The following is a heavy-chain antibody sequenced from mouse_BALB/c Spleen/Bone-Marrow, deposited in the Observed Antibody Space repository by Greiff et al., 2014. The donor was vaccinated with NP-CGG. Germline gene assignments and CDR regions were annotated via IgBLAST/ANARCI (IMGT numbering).Heavy chain of an antibody. V-gene: IGHV1-69*01. CDR1: GYTFTDYW. Sequence: VQLQQSGAELVMPGASVKMSCKASGYTFTDYWMHWVKQRPGQGLEWIGAIDSSVTYTSYNQKFKGKATLTVDESSSTAYMQLSSLTSEDSAVYYCARGWDGYYFDYWGQGTTLTVSS. D-gene: IGHD4-1*01. J-gene: IGHJ2*01. CDR3: ARGWDGYYFDY. CDR2: IDSSVTYT.